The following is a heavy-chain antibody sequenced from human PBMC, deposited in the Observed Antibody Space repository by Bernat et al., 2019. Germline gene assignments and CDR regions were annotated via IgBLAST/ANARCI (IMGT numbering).Heavy chain of an antibody. Sequence: QVQLVQSGAEVKKPGASVKVSCKASGYTFTSYGISWVRQAPGQGLEWMGWISAYNGHTNYAQKLQGRVTMTTDTSTSTAYMELRSLRSDDTAVYYCARDPSSWQRSNWFDPWGQGTLVTVSS. CDR3: ARDPSSWQRSNWFDP. V-gene: IGHV1-18*01. J-gene: IGHJ5*02. D-gene: IGHD6-13*01. CDR1: GYTFTSYG. CDR2: ISAYNGHT.